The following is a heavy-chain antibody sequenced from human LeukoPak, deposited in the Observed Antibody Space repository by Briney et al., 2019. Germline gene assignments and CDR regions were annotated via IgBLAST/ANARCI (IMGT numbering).Heavy chain of an antibody. D-gene: IGHD2-2*01. J-gene: IGHJ5*02. Sequence: SQTLSLTCLISGDSVSSNTATWNWIRQSPSRGLEWLGRTYYRSTWYNDYAVSVRGRITVNPDTSKNQFSLHLNSVTPEDTAVYYCARRLTQYDCFDPWGQGILVTVSS. CDR1: GDSVSSNTAT. CDR2: TYYRSTWYN. V-gene: IGHV6-1*01. CDR3: ARRLTQYDCFDP.